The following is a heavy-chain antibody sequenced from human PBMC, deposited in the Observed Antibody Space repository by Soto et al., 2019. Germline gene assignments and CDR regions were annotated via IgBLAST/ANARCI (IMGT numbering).Heavy chain of an antibody. Sequence: TLSLTCTVSGGSISSYYWSWIRQPPGKGLEWLALIYWDDDKRYSPSLKSRLTITKDTSKNQVVLTMTNMDPVDTATYYCAHSLGYCISTSCPNWLDPWGQGTLVTVSS. J-gene: IGHJ5*02. CDR3: AHSLGYCISTSCPNWLDP. CDR2: IYWDDDK. V-gene: IGHV2-5*08. CDR1: GGSISSYYW. D-gene: IGHD2-2*01.